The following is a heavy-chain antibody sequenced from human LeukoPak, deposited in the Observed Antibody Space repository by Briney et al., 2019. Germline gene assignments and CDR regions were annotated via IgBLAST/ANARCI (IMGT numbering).Heavy chain of an antibody. D-gene: IGHD3-22*01. Sequence: ASVKVSCKASGYTFTSCYIHWVRQAPGQGLEWMGMINPSGGTTSYAQKFQGRVTMTRDTSTSTVYMELSSLRSEDTAVYYCARGGHYYDSSGKKGPDYWGQGTLVTVSS. CDR3: ARGGHYYDSSGKKGPDY. CDR2: INPSGGTT. CDR1: GYTFTSCY. V-gene: IGHV1-46*01. J-gene: IGHJ4*02.